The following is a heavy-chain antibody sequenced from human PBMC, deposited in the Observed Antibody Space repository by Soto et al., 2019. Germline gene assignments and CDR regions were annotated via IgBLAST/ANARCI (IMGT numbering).Heavy chain of an antibody. J-gene: IGHJ4*02. D-gene: IGHD3-16*01. Sequence: EVQLMESGGGLVHPGGSLRLSCAASGLSFSASWMAWVRQAPGKGLEWVADIKQDGSEKNYVDSVKGRATISRDNAKNSLYLQMNSLRAEDTAVYYCGRDPYFGAIDYWGLGTLVIVSS. CDR2: IKQDGSEK. CDR1: GLSFSASW. CDR3: GRDPYFGAIDY. V-gene: IGHV3-7*01.